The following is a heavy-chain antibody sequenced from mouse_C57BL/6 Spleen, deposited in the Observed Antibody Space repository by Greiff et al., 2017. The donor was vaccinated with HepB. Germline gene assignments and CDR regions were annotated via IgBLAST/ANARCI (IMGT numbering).Heavy chain of an antibody. CDR2: ISDGGSYT. J-gene: IGHJ1*03. CDR1: GFTFSSYA. D-gene: IGHD2-1*01. Sequence: EVQLVESGGGLVKPGGSLKLSCAASGFTFSSYAMSWVRQTPEKRLEWVATISDGGSYTYYPDNVKGRFTISRDNAKNNLYLQMSHLKSEDTAMYYCARGGHYYGNYPGYFDVWGTGTTVTVSS. CDR3: ARGGHYYGNYPGYFDV. V-gene: IGHV5-4*01.